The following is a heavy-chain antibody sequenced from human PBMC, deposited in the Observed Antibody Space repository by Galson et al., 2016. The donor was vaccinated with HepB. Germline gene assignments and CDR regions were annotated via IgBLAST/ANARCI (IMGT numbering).Heavy chain of an antibody. V-gene: IGHV3-9*01. CDR3: VKGPRMAVAKYHFDY. Sequence: SLRLSCAASGFNFDDSAMHWVRQAPGKGLEWVSSISWNSGNIDYADSVKGRFTLSRDNAKDSLYLQMNSLRPEDTALYYCVKGPRMAVAKYHFDYWGQGTLVTVSS. J-gene: IGHJ4*02. D-gene: IGHD6-19*01. CDR2: ISWNSGNI. CDR1: GFNFDDSA.